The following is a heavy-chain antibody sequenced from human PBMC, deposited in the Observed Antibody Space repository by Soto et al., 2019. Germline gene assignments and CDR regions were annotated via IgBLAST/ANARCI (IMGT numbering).Heavy chain of an antibody. Sequence: LSLTCTASGCSISRSTYLWCWSRQRPGKGLERIGTIYYSGSTYYNPSLKSRATISIDTSKNQFSLTLSSVAAADTAVYYCARPEYSSSSAEYYFDYWGRGTMVTVSS. CDR1: GCSISRSTYL. J-gene: IGHJ4*02. CDR2: IYYSGST. CDR3: ARPEYSSSSAEYYFDY. D-gene: IGHD6-6*01. V-gene: IGHV4-39*01.